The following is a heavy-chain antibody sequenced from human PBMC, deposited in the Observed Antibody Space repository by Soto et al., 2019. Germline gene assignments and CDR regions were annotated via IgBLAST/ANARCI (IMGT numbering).Heavy chain of an antibody. CDR1: GFSFSDYS. Sequence: EVQLVESGGGLVQPGGSLRLSCAASGFSFSDYSMNWVRQAPGKGLEWISYITSSSTSIYYADSVKGRFTISRDNAKNSLYLHMNSLRDDDTAVYYCARIFPSYARLFDYWGQATLVTVSS. CDR3: ARIFPSYARLFDY. V-gene: IGHV3-48*02. J-gene: IGHJ4*02. CDR2: ITSSSTSI. D-gene: IGHD2-2*01.